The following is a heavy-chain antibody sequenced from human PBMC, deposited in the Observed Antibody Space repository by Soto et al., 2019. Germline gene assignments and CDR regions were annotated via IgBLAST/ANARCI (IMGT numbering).Heavy chain of an antibody. CDR3: ARAGITMVRGVRGWFDP. Sequence: QVQLQESGPGLVKPSETLSLTCTVSGGSISSYYWSWILQPPGKGLEWLGYIYYSGSTNYNPSLKSRVTISVDTSKNLFSLKLSSVTAADTAVYYWARAGITMVRGVRGWFDPWGQGTLVTVSS. J-gene: IGHJ5*02. V-gene: IGHV4-59*01. D-gene: IGHD3-10*01. CDR1: GGSISSYY. CDR2: IYYSGST.